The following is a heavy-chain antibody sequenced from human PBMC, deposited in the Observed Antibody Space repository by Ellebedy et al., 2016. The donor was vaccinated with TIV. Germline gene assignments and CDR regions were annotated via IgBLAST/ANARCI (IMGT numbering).Heavy chain of an antibody. CDR1: GYTFSSCG. J-gene: IGHJ5*02. CDR3: ARDLRGQWLPGGGWFDP. D-gene: IGHD6-19*01. Sequence: ASVKVSCKASGYTFSSCGLSWVRQAPGQGLEWMGWISVYNGDANYSQKFQGRVTMTADTSTNTAHMGLRSLRSDDTAVYYGARDLRGQWLPGGGWFDPWGQGTLVTVSS. V-gene: IGHV1-18*04. CDR2: ISVYNGDA.